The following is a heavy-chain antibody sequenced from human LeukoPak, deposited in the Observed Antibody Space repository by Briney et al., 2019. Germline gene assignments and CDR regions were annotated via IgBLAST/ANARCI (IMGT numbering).Heavy chain of an antibody. J-gene: IGHJ6*02. V-gene: IGHV4-39*01. D-gene: IGHD2-2*02. CDR2: IYYTGAT. Sequence: SETLSLTCTVSGGSISNSNYYWVWIRQPPGKGLEWFGSIYYTGATYHNPSLNSRGTISVDTSKNQFSLKLSSVTAADTAVYYCARHGTYTSPYYGMDVWGQGTTVIVSS. CDR3: ARHGTYTSPYYGMDV. CDR1: GGSISNSNYY.